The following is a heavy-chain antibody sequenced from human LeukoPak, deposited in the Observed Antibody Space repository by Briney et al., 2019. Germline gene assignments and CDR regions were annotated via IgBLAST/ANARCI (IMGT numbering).Heavy chain of an antibody. CDR3: ARPGSRGCGGDCYYFDY. V-gene: IGHV4-39*01. Sequence: EASETLSLTCTVSGGSISSSSYYWGWIRQPPGKGLEWIGSIYYSGSTYYNPSLKSRVTISVDTSKNQFSLKLSSVTAADTAVYYCARPGSRGCGGDCYYFDYWGQGTLVTVSS. CDR1: GGSISSSSYY. CDR2: IYYSGST. J-gene: IGHJ4*02. D-gene: IGHD2-21*01.